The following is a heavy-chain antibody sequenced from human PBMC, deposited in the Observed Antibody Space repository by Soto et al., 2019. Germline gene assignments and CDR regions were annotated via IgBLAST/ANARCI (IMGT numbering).Heavy chain of an antibody. J-gene: IGHJ4*02. Sequence: GGSLRLSCAASGFTFISYAMNWVRQTQEKGLEWVSDISGSGGSTYYADSVKGRFTISRDNSKNTLYLQMNSLRAEDTAVYYSAKEFNYDGSGPPEYWGQGTLVSVFS. CDR2: ISGSGGST. D-gene: IGHD3-22*01. CDR3: AKEFNYDGSGPPEY. CDR1: GFTFISYA. V-gene: IGHV3-23*01.